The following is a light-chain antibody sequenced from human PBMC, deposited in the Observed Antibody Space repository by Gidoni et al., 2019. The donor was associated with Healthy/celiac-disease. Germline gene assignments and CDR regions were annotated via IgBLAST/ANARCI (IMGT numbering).Light chain of an antibody. V-gene: IGKV2-28*01. CDR1: QSLLHSNGYNY. CDR3: MQALQTPLT. CDR2: LGS. Sequence: EIVMTQSPLPLPVTPGEPASISCRSSQSLLHSNGYNYLYWYLQKPGQSPPLLIYLGSNRASGVPDRFSGSGSGTDFTLKISRVEAEDVGVYYCMQALQTPLTFGQGTKVEIK. J-gene: IGKJ1*01.